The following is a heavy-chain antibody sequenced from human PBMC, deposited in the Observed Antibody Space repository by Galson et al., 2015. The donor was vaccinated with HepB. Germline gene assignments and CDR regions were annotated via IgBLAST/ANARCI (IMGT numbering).Heavy chain of an antibody. Sequence: SLRLSCAASGFTFSSYGMHWVRQAPGKGLEWVAVIWYDGSNKYYADSVKGRFTISRDNSKNTLYLQMNSLRAEDTAVYYCARDYDSSGYYWYFDLWGHGTLVTVSS. V-gene: IGHV3-33*01. CDR3: ARDYDSSGYYWYFDL. CDR1: GFTFSSYG. J-gene: IGHJ2*01. CDR2: IWYDGSNK. D-gene: IGHD3-22*01.